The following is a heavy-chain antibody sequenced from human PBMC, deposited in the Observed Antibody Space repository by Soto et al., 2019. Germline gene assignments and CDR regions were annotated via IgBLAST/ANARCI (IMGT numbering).Heavy chain of an antibody. D-gene: IGHD1-26*01. CDR3: ARGTIVGASFAWF. CDR1: GGSISSSVYF. CDR2: ISPNGST. J-gene: IGHJ4*02. Sequence: QVQLQESGPRLVKPSQTLSLTCSVSGGSISSSVYFWSWFRHHPGKGLEGFGHISPNGSTYYSPSLKSRLTTSVDTSQTQFSLNLNSVTAADTAVYFGARGTIVGASFAWFWGQGTLVTVSS. V-gene: IGHV4-31*03.